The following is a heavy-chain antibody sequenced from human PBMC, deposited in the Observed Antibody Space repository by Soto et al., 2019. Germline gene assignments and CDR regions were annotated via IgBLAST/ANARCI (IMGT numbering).Heavy chain of an antibody. D-gene: IGHD1-26*01. CDR1: GFTFSNYG. J-gene: IGHJ6*02. CDR2: IWHDGNNK. CDR3: ASDLVGASDSYGLDV. V-gene: IGHV3-33*01. Sequence: PGGSLRLSCAASGFTFSNYGMHWVRQAPGKGLEWVAIIWHDGNNKYSADSVRGRFIISRDNSKNRLYLQMNSLRAEDTAVYYCASDLVGASDSYGLDVWGQGTPVTVSS.